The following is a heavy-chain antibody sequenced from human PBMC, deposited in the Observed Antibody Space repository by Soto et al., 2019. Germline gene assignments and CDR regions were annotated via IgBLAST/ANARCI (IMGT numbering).Heavy chain of an antibody. CDR3: TRANWYSEY. CDR2: IYYNGNT. Sequence: QVQLQESGPGLVKPSETLSLTCTVSGGSISNHYWSWIRQAPGKGLEWIGDIYYNGNTNYNPPLKSRVTMSVDTSKNQISLKLSSVTAADTAVYYCTRANWYSEYWGRGTLVTVSS. J-gene: IGHJ4*02. CDR1: GGSISNHY. V-gene: IGHV4-59*11. D-gene: IGHD7-27*01.